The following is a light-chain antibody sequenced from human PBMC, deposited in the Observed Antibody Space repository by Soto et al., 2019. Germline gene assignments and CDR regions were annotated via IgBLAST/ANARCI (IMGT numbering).Light chain of an antibody. V-gene: IGLV1-40*01. Sequence: QSVLTQPPSVSGAPGQRVTISCTGSSSNIGAGYDVHWYQQLPGTAPKLLIYDNANRPSGVPDRFSGSKSGTSASLAITGLQAEDEADYYCQSSDSTLTGYWVFGGGTKLTV. J-gene: IGLJ3*02. CDR3: QSSDSTLTGYWV. CDR1: SSNIGAGYD. CDR2: DNA.